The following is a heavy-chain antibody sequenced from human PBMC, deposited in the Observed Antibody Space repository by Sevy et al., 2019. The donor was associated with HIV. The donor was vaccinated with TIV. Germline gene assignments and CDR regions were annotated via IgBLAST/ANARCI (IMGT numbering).Heavy chain of an antibody. D-gene: IGHD4-17*01. CDR2: VSGSDDTK. V-gene: IGHV3-11*01. CDR3: ARDHVKDGDLGDYYYFAMDV. J-gene: IGHJ6*02. Sequence: GGSLRLSCAASGFTFSDYYMSWIRQAPGKGLEWVSYVSGSDDTKYYADSVKGRFTISRDNAKNSLYLQMNSLRAEDTAVYYCARDHVKDGDLGDYYYFAMDVWGQGTTVTVS. CDR1: GFTFSDYY.